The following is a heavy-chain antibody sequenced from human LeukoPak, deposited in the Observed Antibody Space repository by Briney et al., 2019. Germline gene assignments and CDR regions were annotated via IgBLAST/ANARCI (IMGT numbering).Heavy chain of an antibody. J-gene: IGHJ6*02. CDR3: ARRLITMVRGVIYNYGMDV. CDR1: GYSFTSYW. Sequence: GESLKISCKGSGYSFTSYWIGWVRQMPGKGLEWMGTIYPGDSDTRYSPSFQGQVTISADKSISTAYLQWSSLKASDTAMYYCARRLITMVRGVIYNYGMDVWGQGTTVTVSS. CDR2: IYPGDSDT. V-gene: IGHV5-51*01. D-gene: IGHD3-10*01.